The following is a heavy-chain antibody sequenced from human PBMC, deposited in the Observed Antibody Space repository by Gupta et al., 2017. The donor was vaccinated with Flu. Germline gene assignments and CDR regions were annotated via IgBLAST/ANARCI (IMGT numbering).Heavy chain of an antibody. CDR1: GSSFSYYN. Sequence: EVQLVESGGGFVQPGGSLRLSCAASGSSFSYYNMNWVRRAPGKGLEWVSYISSSSSSTHYADSVKGRVTVSRDNARNSLYLQMKSLRAEDTAVYYWARERVQTYGMDVWGQGTTVTVSS. J-gene: IGHJ6*02. V-gene: IGHV3-48*01. CDR2: ISSSSSST. CDR3: ARERVQTYGMDV.